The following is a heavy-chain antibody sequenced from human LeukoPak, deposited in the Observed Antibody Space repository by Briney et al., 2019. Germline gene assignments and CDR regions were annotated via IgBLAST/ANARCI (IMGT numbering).Heavy chain of an antibody. V-gene: IGHV3-48*03. J-gene: IGHJ6*02. D-gene: IGHD6-19*01. CDR2: ISSSGSTI. Sequence: GGSLRLSCAASGFTFSSYEMNWVRQAPGKGLEWVSFISSSGSTIYYADSVKGRFTISRDNAKNSLYLQMNSLRAEDTAVYYCARDDSGPDPSYYYYGMDVWGQGTTATVSS. CDR1: GFTFSSYE. CDR3: ARDDSGPDPSYYYYGMDV.